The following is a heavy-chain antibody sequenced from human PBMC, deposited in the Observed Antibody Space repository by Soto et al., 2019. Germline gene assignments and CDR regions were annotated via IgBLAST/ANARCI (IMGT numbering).Heavy chain of an antibody. D-gene: IGHD2-2*02. J-gene: IGHJ6*02. CDR2: ISSRSDI. CDR1: GFTFSTYS. V-gene: IGHV3-21*01. Sequence: PGGSMRLCSVASGFTFSTYSINGVRQAPGEGLEWVSSISSRSDIYYADSVKGRFTISRDNAKNSVSLQMNSLRAEDTAVYYCAREYTAWPLAYGLDVWGQGTTVTVSS. CDR3: AREYTAWPLAYGLDV.